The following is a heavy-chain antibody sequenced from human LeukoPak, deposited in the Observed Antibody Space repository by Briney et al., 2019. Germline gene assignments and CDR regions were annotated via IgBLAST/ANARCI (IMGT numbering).Heavy chain of an antibody. Sequence: ASVKVSCKASGYTFTSYDINWVRQAPGQGLEWMGWMNPNSGNTGYAQKFQGRVTMTRNTSISTAYMELSSLRSEDTVVYYCARGRGASGYYYEADFDYWGQGTLVTVSS. J-gene: IGHJ4*02. CDR3: ARGRGASGYYYEADFDY. D-gene: IGHD3-22*01. V-gene: IGHV1-8*01. CDR1: GYTFTSYD. CDR2: MNPNSGNT.